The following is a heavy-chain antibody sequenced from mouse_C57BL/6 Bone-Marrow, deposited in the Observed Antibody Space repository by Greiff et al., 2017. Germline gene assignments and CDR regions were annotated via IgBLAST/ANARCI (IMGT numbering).Heavy chain of an antibody. D-gene: IGHD1-1*01. CDR2: IYPGDGDT. J-gene: IGHJ2*01. CDR1: GYAFSSYW. V-gene: IGHV1-80*01. Sequence: QVQLQQSGAELVKPGASVKISCKASGYAFSSYWMNWVKQRPGKGLEWIGQIYPGDGDTNYNGKFKGKATLTADKSSSTAYMQLSSLTSEDSAVYFCARVRDYYWYSFDYWGQGTTLTVSS. CDR3: ARVRDYYWYSFDY.